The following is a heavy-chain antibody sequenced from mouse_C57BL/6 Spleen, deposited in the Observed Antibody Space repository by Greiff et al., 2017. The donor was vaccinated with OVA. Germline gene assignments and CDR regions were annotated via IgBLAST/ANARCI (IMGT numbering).Heavy chain of an antibody. V-gene: IGHV5-15*01. Sequence: DVMLVESGGGLVQPGGSLKLSCAASGFTFSDYGMAWVRQAPRKGPEWVAFISNLAYSIYYADTVTGRFTISRENAKNTLYLEMSSLRSEDTAMYYCARVYGSSFYWYFDVWGTGTTVTVSS. J-gene: IGHJ1*03. CDR1: GFTFSDYG. CDR3: ARVYGSSFYWYFDV. D-gene: IGHD1-1*01. CDR2: ISNLAYSI.